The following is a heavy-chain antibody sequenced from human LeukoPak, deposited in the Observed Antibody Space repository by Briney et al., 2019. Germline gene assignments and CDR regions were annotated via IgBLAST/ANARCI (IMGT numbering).Heavy chain of an antibody. V-gene: IGHV1-2*02. Sequence: ASVKVSCKASGYIFTGYYMHWVRQAPGQGLEWMGWINPESDVTKYAQRFQGRVTMTRDRSISTAYMELSSLRSDDTAVYYCARDLDEQWLGYFDYWGQGTLVTVSS. CDR1: GYIFTGYY. CDR2: INPESDVT. CDR3: ARDLDEQWLGYFDY. J-gene: IGHJ4*02. D-gene: IGHD6-19*01.